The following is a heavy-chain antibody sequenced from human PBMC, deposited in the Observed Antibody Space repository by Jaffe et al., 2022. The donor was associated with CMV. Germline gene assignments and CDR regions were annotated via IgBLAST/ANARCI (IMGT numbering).Heavy chain of an antibody. CDR1: GFTFSSYG. Sequence: QVQLVESGGGVVQPGRSLRLSCAASGFTFSSYGMHWVRQAPGKGLEWVAVISYDGSNKYYADSVKGRFTISRDNSKNTLYLQMNSLRAEDTAVYYCAKDHKGFEDYYGMDVWGQGTTVTVSS. J-gene: IGHJ6*02. V-gene: IGHV3-30*18. CDR3: AKDHKGFEDYYGMDV. CDR2: ISYDGSNK.